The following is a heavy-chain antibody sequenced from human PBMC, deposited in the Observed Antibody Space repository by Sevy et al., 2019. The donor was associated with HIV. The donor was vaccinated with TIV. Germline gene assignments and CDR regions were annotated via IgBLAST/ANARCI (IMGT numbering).Heavy chain of an antibody. D-gene: IGHD3-22*01. CDR2: ISGFGNT. Sequence: GGSLRLSCAASGFTFNTHVMNWVRQAPGNGLEWVSSISGFGNTYYADSVRGRFTISRDNAKNTLYLQMNSLRADDTAVYYCAKVLNPALESMMEVTVRSLKGFDVWGQRTMVTVSS. CDR1: GFTFNTHV. CDR3: AKVLNPALESMMEVTVRSLKGFDV. J-gene: IGHJ3*01. V-gene: IGHV3-23*01.